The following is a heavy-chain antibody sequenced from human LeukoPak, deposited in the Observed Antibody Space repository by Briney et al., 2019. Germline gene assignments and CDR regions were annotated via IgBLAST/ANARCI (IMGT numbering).Heavy chain of an antibody. CDR3: ARGLQGYYDGLTGYYRGRYYFDY. J-gene: IGHJ4*02. V-gene: IGHV3-23*01. Sequence: GGSLRLSCAASGFTFSSYAMSWVRQAPGKGLEWVSGISGSGDNTYYADSVKGRFTISRDNSKSTLYLQMHGLRAEDTAVYYCARGLQGYYDGLTGYYRGRYYFDYWGQGTLVTVSS. D-gene: IGHD3-9*01. CDR2: ISGSGDNT. CDR1: GFTFSSYA.